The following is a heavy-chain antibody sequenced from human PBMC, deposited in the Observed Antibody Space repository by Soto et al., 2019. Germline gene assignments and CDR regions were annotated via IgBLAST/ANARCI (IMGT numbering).Heavy chain of an antibody. D-gene: IGHD3-9*01. CDR3: ARESHDILTGPPWXWYXXL. J-gene: IGHJ2*01. CDR1: GGSFSGYY. CDR2: INDRGSI. V-gene: IGHV4-34*01. Sequence: QVQLQQWGAGPLRPLETLSLTCGVSGGSFSGYYWAWIRQSPGKGLEWIGEINDRGSINYNPSLKSRVSISVDTSKNHYSLNLRSVTAADTAVYYCARESHDILTGPPWXWYXXLXXXGXLXTV.